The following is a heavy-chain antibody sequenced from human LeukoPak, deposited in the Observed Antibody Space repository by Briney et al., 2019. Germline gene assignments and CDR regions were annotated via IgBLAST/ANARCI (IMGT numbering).Heavy chain of an antibody. J-gene: IGHJ4*02. D-gene: IGHD5-12*01. CDR2: ISYDGSNK. Sequence: PGGSLRLSCAASGFTFSSYAMHWVRQAPGKGLEWVAVISYDGSNKYYADSVKGRFTISRDNSKNTLYLQMNSLRAEDTAVYYCAVAPATYFDYWGQGTLVTVSS. CDR1: GFTFSSYA. V-gene: IGHV3-30*04. CDR3: AVAPATYFDY.